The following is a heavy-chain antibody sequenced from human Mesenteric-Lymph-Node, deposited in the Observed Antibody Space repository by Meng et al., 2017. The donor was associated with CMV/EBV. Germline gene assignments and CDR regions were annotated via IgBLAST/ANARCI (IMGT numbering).Heavy chain of an antibody. CDR2: IHSIGTT. Sequence: GSLRLSCRVSGGSLSNYYWTWIRHSPGKGLEWIGWIHSIGTTSFNPSLKSRVTISIDTSKNQFFLNLQSVTAADTAVYYCTRGFPGGGHAVFSDYWGQGTLVTVSS. CDR3: TRGFPGGGHAVFSDY. V-gene: IGHV4-4*08. D-gene: IGHD3-16*01. CDR1: GGSLSNYY. J-gene: IGHJ4*02.